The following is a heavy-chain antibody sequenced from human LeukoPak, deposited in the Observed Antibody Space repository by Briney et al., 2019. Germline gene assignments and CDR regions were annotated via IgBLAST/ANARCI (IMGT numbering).Heavy chain of an antibody. CDR1: DGSINSYY. CDR2: IYYNGNT. CDR3: ARDANYHDSDAYYDALDI. J-gene: IGHJ3*02. V-gene: IGHV4-59*01. Sequence: SETLSLTCSVSDGSINSYYWNWIRRPPGKGLEWIGYIYYNGNTNYSPSLKSRVTMSVDTSKNLFSLKVSSVTAADTAVYYCARDANYHDSDAYYDALDIWGQGTLVTVSS. D-gene: IGHD3-16*01.